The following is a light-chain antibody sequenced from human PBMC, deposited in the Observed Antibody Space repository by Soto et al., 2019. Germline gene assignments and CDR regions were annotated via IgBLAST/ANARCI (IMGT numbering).Light chain of an antibody. Sequence: DIQMTQSPSTLSASVGDRVTITCRASQSISSWLAWYQQKPGKAPKLLIYDASSLESGVPSGFSGSGSGTEFTLTISSLQPDDFATYYCQQYNSYSTWTFGQVTKVEIK. V-gene: IGKV1-5*01. CDR1: QSISSW. CDR3: QQYNSYSTWT. CDR2: DAS. J-gene: IGKJ1*01.